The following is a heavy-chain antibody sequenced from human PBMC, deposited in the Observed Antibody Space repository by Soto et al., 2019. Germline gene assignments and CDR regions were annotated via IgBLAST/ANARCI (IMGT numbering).Heavy chain of an antibody. CDR2: IYYSGST. CDR1: GGSISSGGYY. CDR3: AREKYGDRYYGMDV. V-gene: IGHV4-31*03. Sequence: QVQLQESGPGLVKPSQTRSLTCTVSGGSISSGGYYWSWIRQHPGKGLEWIGYIYYSGSTYYNPSLKSRVTISVDTSKNQFSLKLSSVTAADTAVYYCAREKYGDRYYGMDVWGQGTTVTVSS. J-gene: IGHJ6*02. D-gene: IGHD4-17*01.